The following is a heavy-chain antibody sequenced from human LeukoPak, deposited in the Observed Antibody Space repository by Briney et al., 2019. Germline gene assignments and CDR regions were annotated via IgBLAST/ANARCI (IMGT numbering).Heavy chain of an antibody. CDR3: AKDYYSGSYYGGSYDY. V-gene: IGHV3-43*01. CDR1: RLTFDDYT. CDR2: ISWDGGST. Sequence: GGSLRLSCAASRLTFDDYTMHWVRQAPGKGLEWVSLISWDGGSTYYADSVKGRFTISRDNSKNSLYLQMNSLRTEDTALYYCAKDYYSGSYYGGSYDYWGQGTLVTVSS. J-gene: IGHJ4*02. D-gene: IGHD1-26*01.